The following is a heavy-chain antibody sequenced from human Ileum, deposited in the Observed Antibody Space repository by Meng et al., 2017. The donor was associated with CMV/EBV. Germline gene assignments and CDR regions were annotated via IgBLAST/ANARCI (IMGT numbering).Heavy chain of an antibody. J-gene: IGHJ4*02. CDR1: GDSISSGRHF. Sequence: HLQDSGPGLVNPSETLSLPCTVSGDSISSGRHFWGWIRQAPGKGLEWIATIHYTETTHYNPSLKSRITISVDTSKNQISLKVNSVTAADTAMYYCAADISTAWFYYWGQGTLVTVSS. D-gene: IGHD2-2*01. CDR3: AADISTAWFYY. V-gene: IGHV4-39*07. CDR2: IHYTETT.